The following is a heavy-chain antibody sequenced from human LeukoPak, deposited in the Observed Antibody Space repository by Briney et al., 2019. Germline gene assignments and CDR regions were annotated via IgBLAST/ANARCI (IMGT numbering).Heavy chain of an antibody. CDR3: ARGRRVLVVGATRRGFDF. CDR2: ISSSLTTI. CDR1: GFTFSYYS. D-gene: IGHD2-15*01. V-gene: IGHV3-48*01. Sequence: GESLRLSCAASGFTFSYYSMNWVRQAPGKGLEWVSYISSSLTTIYYADSVKGRFTISRDNAKNSLYLQVNSLRAEDTAVYYCARGRRVLVVGATRRGFDFWGQGTLVTVSS. J-gene: IGHJ4*02.